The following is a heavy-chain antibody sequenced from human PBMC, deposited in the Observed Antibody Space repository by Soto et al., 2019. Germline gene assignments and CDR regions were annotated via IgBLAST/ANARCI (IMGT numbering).Heavy chain of an antibody. Sequence: SVKVSCKASGDTFSSYTINWVRQAPGQGLEWMGRIIPVLGIARYAQRFQGRVTITADKSTSTAYVELSSLRSEDTAVYYCATHYDFWSGEYGMDVWGQGTTVTVSS. D-gene: IGHD3-3*01. CDR3: ATHYDFWSGEYGMDV. CDR2: IIPVLGIA. CDR1: GDTFSSYT. V-gene: IGHV1-69*02. J-gene: IGHJ6*02.